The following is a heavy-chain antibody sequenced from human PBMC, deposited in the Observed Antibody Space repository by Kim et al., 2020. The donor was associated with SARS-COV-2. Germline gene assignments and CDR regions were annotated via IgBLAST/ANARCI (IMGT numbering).Heavy chain of an antibody. V-gene: IGHV1-18*01. CDR3: ARDLRQWLVGDGWFDP. D-gene: IGHD6-19*01. CDR2: ISAYNGNT. Sequence: ASVKVSCKASGYTFTSYGISWVRQAPGQGLEWMGWISAYNGNTNYAQKLQGRVTMTTDTSTSTAYMELRSLRSDDTAVYYCARDLRQWLVGDGWFDPWGQGTLVTVSS. CDR1: GYTFTSYG. J-gene: IGHJ5*02.